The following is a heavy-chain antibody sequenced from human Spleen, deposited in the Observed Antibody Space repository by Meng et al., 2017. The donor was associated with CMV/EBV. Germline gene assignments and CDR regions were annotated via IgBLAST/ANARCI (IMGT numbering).Heavy chain of an antibody. CDR2: INPNSGGT. CDR1: GGTFSRNT. Sequence: ASVKVSCKASGGTFSRNTISWVRQAPGQGLEWMGWINPNSGGTNYAQKFQGRVTMTRDTSISTAYMELSRLRSDDTAVYYCAREVRKAAAAGTGWFDPWGQGTLVTVSS. J-gene: IGHJ5*02. D-gene: IGHD6-13*01. V-gene: IGHV1-2*02. CDR3: AREVRKAAAAGTGWFDP.